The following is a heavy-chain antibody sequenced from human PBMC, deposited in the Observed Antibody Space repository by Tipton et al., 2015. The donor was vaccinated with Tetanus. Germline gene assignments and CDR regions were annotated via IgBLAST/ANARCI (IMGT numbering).Heavy chain of an antibody. CDR1: GGSIRSGGYY. V-gene: IGHV4-31*03. Sequence: TLSLTCTVSGGSIRSGGYYWTWIRQHPERGLERLGYIYYTGNTYYNPSLKSRVTISVDTSKNQFSLKLTSLTAADTAVYYCARRLVQNWFDPWGQGTLVTVSS. CDR2: IYYTGNT. D-gene: IGHD4-11*01. J-gene: IGHJ5*02. CDR3: ARRLVQNWFDP.